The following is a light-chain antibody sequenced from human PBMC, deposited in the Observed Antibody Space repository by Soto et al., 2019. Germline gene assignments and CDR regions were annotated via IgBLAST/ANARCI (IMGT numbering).Light chain of an antibody. Sequence: EIVMTQSPATLSVSPGERATLSCRASQSVGYDLAWYQQEPGQAPRLLIHGASTRATGIPARFSGSGSGTQFTLTISRLEPEDFAVYYCQQYGSSLGAFGPGTKVDIK. V-gene: IGKV3D-15*01. CDR2: GAS. CDR1: QSVGYD. CDR3: QQYGSSLGA. J-gene: IGKJ3*01.